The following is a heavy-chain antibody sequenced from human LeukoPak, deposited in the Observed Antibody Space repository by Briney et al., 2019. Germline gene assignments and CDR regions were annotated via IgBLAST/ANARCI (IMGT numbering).Heavy chain of an antibody. Sequence: SETLSLTCTVSGGSISSYYWSWIRQPPGKRLEWIGYIYYSGSTNYNPSLKSRVTISVDTSKNQFSLKLSSVTAADTAVYYCAGGPIVVVPAYWFDPWGRGTLVTVSS. CDR2: IYYSGST. J-gene: IGHJ5*02. CDR3: AGGPIVVVPAYWFDP. CDR1: GGSISSYY. V-gene: IGHV4-59*01. D-gene: IGHD2-2*01.